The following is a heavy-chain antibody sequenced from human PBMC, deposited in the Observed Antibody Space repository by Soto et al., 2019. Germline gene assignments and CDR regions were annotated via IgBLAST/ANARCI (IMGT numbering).Heavy chain of an antibody. V-gene: IGHV3-23*01. CDR1: GFTFSSYA. CDR3: AKTGSDYDFWSGYFDY. Sequence: GGSLRLSCAASGFTFSSYAMSWVRQAPGKGLEWVSAISGSGGSTYYADSVKGRFTISRDNSKNTLYLQMNSLRAEDTAVYYCAKTGSDYDFWSGYFDYWGQGTLVTVSS. CDR2: ISGSGGST. D-gene: IGHD3-3*01. J-gene: IGHJ4*02.